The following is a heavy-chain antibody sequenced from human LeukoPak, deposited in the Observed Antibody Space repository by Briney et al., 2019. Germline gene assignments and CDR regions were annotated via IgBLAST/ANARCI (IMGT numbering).Heavy chain of an antibody. CDR1: GFTFSNYR. Sequence: GGSLRLSCAASGFTFSNYRMSWARQAPGKGREGVANIKQDGSEKYYVDSVKGRFTISRDNAKNSLYLQMNSLRAEDTAVYYCARDNNGSLEFYYFDYWGQGTLVTVSS. D-gene: IGHD1-26*01. V-gene: IGHV3-7*01. CDR2: IKQDGSEK. CDR3: ARDNNGSLEFYYFDY. J-gene: IGHJ4*02.